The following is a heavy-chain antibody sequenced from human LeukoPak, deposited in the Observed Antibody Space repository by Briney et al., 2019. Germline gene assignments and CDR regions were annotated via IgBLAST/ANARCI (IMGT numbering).Heavy chain of an antibody. CDR2: IYYSGST. CDR3: ATARGGELYYYDSSGYYNWFDP. Sequence: PSETLSLTCAVYGGSFSGYYWSWIRQPPGKGLEWIGYIYYSGSTYYNPSLKSRVTISVDTSKNQFSLKLSSVTAADTAVYYCATARGGELYYYDSSGYYNWFDPWGQGTLVTVSS. J-gene: IGHJ5*02. D-gene: IGHD3-22*01. V-gene: IGHV4-30-4*01. CDR1: GGSFSGYY.